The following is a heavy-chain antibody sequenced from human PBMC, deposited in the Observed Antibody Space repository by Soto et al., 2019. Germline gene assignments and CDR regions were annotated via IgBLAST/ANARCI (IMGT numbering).Heavy chain of an antibody. V-gene: IGHV3-23*01. CDR1: GFTFSSYA. Sequence: GGSLRLSCAASGFTFSSYAMSWVRQAPGKGLEWVSAISGSGGSTYYADSVKGRFTISRDNSKNTLYLQMNSLRAEDTAVYYCAKDPTSDDYAFYMDVWGKGTTVTVSS. J-gene: IGHJ6*03. D-gene: IGHD4-17*01. CDR2: ISGSGGST. CDR3: AKDPTSDDYAFYMDV.